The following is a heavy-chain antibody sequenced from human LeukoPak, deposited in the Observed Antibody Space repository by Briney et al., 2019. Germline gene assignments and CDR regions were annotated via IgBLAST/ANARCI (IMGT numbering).Heavy chain of an antibody. D-gene: IGHD6-19*01. Sequence: SETLSLTCTVSGGSISSYFWSWIRQPPGKGLEWIGYIYYSGSTNYNPSLKSRVTISVDTSKTQFSLNLSSVTAADTAVYYCARGGSIAVAGHFDYWGQGTLVTVSS. CDR3: ARGGSIAVAGHFDY. J-gene: IGHJ4*02. V-gene: IGHV4-59*01. CDR1: GGSISSYF. CDR2: IYYSGST.